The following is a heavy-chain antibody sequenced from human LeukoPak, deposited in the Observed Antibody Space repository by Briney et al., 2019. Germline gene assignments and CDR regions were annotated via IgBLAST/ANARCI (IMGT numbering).Heavy chain of an antibody. CDR3: ARVVSSSWIDY. CDR1: GGSISSGSYY. Sequence: PSETLSLTCTVSGGSISSGSYYWSWIRQPAGKGLEWIGSIYYSGSTYYNPSLKSRVTISVDTSKNQFSLKLSSVTAADTAVYYCARVVSSSWIDYWGQGTLVTVSS. V-gene: IGHV4-39*01. CDR2: IYYSGST. J-gene: IGHJ4*02. D-gene: IGHD6-13*01.